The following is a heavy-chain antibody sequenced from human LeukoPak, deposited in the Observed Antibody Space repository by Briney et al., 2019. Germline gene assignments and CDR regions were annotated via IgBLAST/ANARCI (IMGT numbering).Heavy chain of an antibody. D-gene: IGHD3-3*01. CDR3: ARGGQDDFWSGPVRNYYYYYMDV. J-gene: IGHJ6*03. CDR2: IYYSGSA. V-gene: IGHV4-59*01. CDR1: GCSISSYY. Sequence: PSETLSLTCTVSGCSISSYYWSWIRQPPGKGLEWIGYIYYSGSANYNPSLKSRVTISVDTSKNQFSLKLCSVTAAGTAVYYCARGGQDDFWSGPVRNYYYYYMDVWGKGTTVTVSS.